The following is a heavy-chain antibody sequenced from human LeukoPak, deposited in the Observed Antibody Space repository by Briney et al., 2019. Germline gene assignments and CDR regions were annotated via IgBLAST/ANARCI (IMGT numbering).Heavy chain of an antibody. CDR3: ARGFGGYYYYMDV. D-gene: IGHD3-3*01. V-gene: IGHV1-3*03. J-gene: IGHJ6*03. Sequence: GASVKVSCKASGYTFTSYAMHWVRQAPGQRLEWMGWINAGNGNTKYSQEVQGRVTITRDTSASTAYMELSSLRSEDMAVYYCARGFGGYYYYMDVWGKGTTVTVSS. CDR1: GYTFTSYA. CDR2: INAGNGNT.